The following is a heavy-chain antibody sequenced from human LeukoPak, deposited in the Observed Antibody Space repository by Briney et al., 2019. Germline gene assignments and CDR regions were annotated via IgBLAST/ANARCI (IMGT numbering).Heavy chain of an antibody. V-gene: IGHV3-23*01. Sequence: PGGSLRLSFAADGFTLSSYAISWVRQAPGKGLEWVSAISGSGGSTYYADSVKGRFTISRDNSKNTLYQKMNSLRAEDPAVYYCAKDASQYYYYGMDVWGQGTTVTVSS. J-gene: IGHJ6*02. CDR3: AKDASQYYYYGMDV. CDR2: ISGSGGST. CDR1: GFTLSSYA.